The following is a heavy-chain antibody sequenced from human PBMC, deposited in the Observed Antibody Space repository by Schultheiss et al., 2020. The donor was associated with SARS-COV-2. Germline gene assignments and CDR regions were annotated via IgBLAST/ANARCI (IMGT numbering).Heavy chain of an antibody. CDR3: ARNLVPYTYGMDV. CDR1: GGSISSSSYY. J-gene: IGHJ6*02. CDR2: IYYSGST. D-gene: IGHD2-2*01. V-gene: IGHV4-39*01. Sequence: SETLSLTCTVSGGSISSSSYYWGWIRQPPGKGLEWIGSIYYSGSTYYNPSLKSRVTISVDTSKNQFSLKLSSVTAADTAVYYCARNLVPYTYGMDVWGQGTTVTVSS.